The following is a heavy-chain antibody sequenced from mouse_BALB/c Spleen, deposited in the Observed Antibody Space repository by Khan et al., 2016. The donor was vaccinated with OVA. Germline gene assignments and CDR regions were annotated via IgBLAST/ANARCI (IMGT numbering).Heavy chain of an antibody. J-gene: IGHJ3*01. D-gene: IGHD1-1*01. V-gene: IGHV1-7*01. CDR3: ADHGSSSAGLNY. CDR2: INPSTGYT. Sequence: QVQLKQSGAELAKPGASVKMSCKASGYTFTSYWMHWVKQRPGQGLEWIGYINPSTGYTEYNQRFKDKATLTADKSSSTAYMQLSSLTSEDSAVYYSADHGSSSAGLNYWGQGTPVTVSA. CDR1: GYTFTSYW.